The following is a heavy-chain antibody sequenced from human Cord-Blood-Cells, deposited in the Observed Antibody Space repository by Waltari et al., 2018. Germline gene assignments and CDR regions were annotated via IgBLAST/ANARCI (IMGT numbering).Heavy chain of an antibody. V-gene: IGHV1-3*01. CDR2: INAGNGNT. J-gene: IGHJ5*02. Sequence: QVQLVQSGAEVKKPGASVKVSCKASGYTFTSYAMHWVRQAPGQRLEWMGWINAGNGNTKYSQKFQGRVTITRDTSASTAYMELSSLRSEDTAVYYCARDDYYGSGSYYNWFDPWGQGTLVTVSS. D-gene: IGHD3-10*01. CDR3: ARDDYYGSGSYYNWFDP. CDR1: GYTFTSYA.